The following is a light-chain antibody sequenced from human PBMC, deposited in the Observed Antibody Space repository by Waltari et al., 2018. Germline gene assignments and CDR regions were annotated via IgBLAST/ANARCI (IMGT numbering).Light chain of an antibody. V-gene: IGKV1-5*01. CDR2: DAS. Sequence: DIQMTQSPSTLSASVGDRVTMTCRASQSIRSWLAWYQQKPGKAPKLLLYDASSLASGVPSRFSGSGSGTEFTLSISSLQPDDFATYYCQQYNSYSVYTFGQGTKLEIK. J-gene: IGKJ2*01. CDR1: QSIRSW. CDR3: QQYNSYSVYT.